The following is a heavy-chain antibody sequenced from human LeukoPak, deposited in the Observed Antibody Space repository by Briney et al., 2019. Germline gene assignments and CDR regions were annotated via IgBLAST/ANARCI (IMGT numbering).Heavy chain of an antibody. V-gene: IGHV3-30*03. CDR3: TAGGGTAMVIDY. CDR2: ISYDGSNK. D-gene: IGHD5-18*01. CDR1: GFTFSSYG. Sequence: GRSLRLSCAASGFTFSSYGMHWVRQAPGKGLEWVAVISYDGSNKYYADSVKGRFTISRDNSKNTLYLQMNSLRAEDTAVYYCTAGGGTAMVIDYWGQGTLVTVSS. J-gene: IGHJ4*02.